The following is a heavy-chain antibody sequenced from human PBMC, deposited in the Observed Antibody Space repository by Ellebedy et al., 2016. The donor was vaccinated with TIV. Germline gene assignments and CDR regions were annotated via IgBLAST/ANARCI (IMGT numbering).Heavy chain of an antibody. CDR2: IWYDGSNR. V-gene: IGHV3-33*01. Sequence: GESLKISXAASGFTFSRYGMHWVRQAPGQGLEWVTTIWYDGSNRYYADSVKGRFTISRDNYNNRVYVQMNSLRAEDTAVYYCARGRDMTTVTKHGFDIWGQGTVVTVSS. J-gene: IGHJ3*02. D-gene: IGHD4-17*01. CDR1: GFTFSRYG. CDR3: ARGRDMTTVTKHGFDI.